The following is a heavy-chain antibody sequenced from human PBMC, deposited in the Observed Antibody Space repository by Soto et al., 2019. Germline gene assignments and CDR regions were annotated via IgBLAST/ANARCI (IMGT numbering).Heavy chain of an antibody. J-gene: IGHJ5*02. CDR1: GFTFRSHW. CDR2: IETDGGGT. Sequence: EVQLVESGGGLVQPGGSLRVSCAASGFTFRSHWIHWVRQAPGKGLEWVSRIETDGGGTSYADSVKGRFTISTDNAKNTVYLQMNGLRAEDTAVYYCATVFDLWGQGTLVTVSS. CDR3: ATVFDL. V-gene: IGHV3-74*01.